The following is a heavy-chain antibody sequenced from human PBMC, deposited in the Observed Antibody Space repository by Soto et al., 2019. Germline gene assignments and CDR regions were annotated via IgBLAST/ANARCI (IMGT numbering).Heavy chain of an antibody. CDR3: AKDGNYYDILTPGFDY. J-gene: IGHJ4*02. CDR1: GFTFSSYA. CDR2: ISGSGGST. V-gene: IGHV3-23*01. Sequence: GGSLRLSCAASGFTFSSYAMSWVRQAPGKGLEWVSAISGSGGSTYYADSVKGRFTISRDNSKNTLYLQMNSLRAEDTAVYYCAKDGNYYDILTPGFDYWGQGTLVTVSS. D-gene: IGHD3-9*01.